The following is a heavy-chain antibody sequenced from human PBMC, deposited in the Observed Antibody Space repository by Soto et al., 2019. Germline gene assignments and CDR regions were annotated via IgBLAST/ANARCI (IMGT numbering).Heavy chain of an antibody. J-gene: IGHJ6*02. V-gene: IGHV3-30-3*01. D-gene: IGHD6-13*01. CDR2: ISYDGSNK. Sequence: GGSLRLSCAASGFTFSIYAMHWVRQAPGKGLEWVAVISYDGSNKYYADSVKGRFTISRDNSKNTLYLQMNSLRAEDTAVYYCARDRIAAAGTMNYYYYYGMDVWGQGTTVTVSS. CDR1: GFTFSIYA. CDR3: ARDRIAAAGTMNYYYYYGMDV.